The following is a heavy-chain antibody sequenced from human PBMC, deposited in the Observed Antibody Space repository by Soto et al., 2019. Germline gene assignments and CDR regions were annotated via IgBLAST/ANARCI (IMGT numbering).Heavy chain of an antibody. V-gene: IGHV4-31*03. D-gene: IGHD6-19*01. J-gene: IGHJ5*02. Sequence: LQESGPGLVKPSQTLSLTCFVSGYSITAGGYYWSRIRHHPGKGLEWIGSFYSSGSIIYNPSLRSRVSISGDTSSNQFSMSLTSVTAADTARYYCARMYSSGSGWFHPWGQGTLVTVSS. CDR1: GYSITAGGYY. CDR3: ARMYSSGSGWFHP. CDR2: FYSSGSI.